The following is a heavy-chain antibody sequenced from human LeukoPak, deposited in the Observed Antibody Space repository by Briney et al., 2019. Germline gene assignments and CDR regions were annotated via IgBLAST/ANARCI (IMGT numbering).Heavy chain of an antibody. J-gene: IGHJ5*02. Sequence: PGRSLRLSCAASGFTFSSYDMHWVRQAPGKGLEWVAVLWYDGNNRYYADSVKGRFTISRDNSKNTLYLQMNSLRAEDTAVYYCARDWSSSWSTRADNWFDPWGQGTLVTVSS. D-gene: IGHD6-13*01. V-gene: IGHV3-33*01. CDR1: GFTFSSYD. CDR2: LWYDGNNR. CDR3: ARDWSSSWSTRADNWFDP.